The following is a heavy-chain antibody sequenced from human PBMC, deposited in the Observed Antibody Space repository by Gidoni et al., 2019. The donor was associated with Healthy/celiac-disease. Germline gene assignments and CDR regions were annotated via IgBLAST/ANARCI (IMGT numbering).Heavy chain of an antibody. CDR1: GGSFSGYY. Sequence: QVQLQQWGAGLLKPSETLPLTSAVHGGSFSGYYWSWIRQPPGKGLEWIGEINHSGSTNYNPSLKSRVTISVDTSKNQFSLKLSSVTAADTAVYYCARGRGRYYFDYWGQGTLVTVSS. V-gene: IGHV4-34*01. CDR3: ARGRGRYYFDY. D-gene: IGHD4-17*01. J-gene: IGHJ4*02. CDR2: INHSGST.